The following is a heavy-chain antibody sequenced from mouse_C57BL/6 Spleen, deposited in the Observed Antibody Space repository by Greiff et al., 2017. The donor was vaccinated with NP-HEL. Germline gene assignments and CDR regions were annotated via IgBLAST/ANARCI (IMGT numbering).Heavy chain of an antibody. V-gene: IGHV14-3*01. CDR2: IDPANGNT. CDR3: AKKGGYDGYSAWFAY. Sequence: VQLKESVAELVRPGASVKLSCTASGFNIKNTYMHWVKQRPEQGLEWIGRIDPANGNTKYAPKFQGKATITADTSSNTAYLQLSSLTSEDTAIYYCAKKGGYDGYSAWFAYWGQGTLVTVSA. D-gene: IGHD2-3*01. CDR1: GFNIKNTY. J-gene: IGHJ3*01.